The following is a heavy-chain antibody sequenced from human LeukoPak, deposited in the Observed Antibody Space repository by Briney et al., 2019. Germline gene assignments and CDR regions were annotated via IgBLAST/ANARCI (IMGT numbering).Heavy chain of an antibody. CDR3: ATQYYDFWSGYPLSYYYYYMDV. Sequence: SETPSLTCTVSGGSISSGSYYWSWIRQPAGKGLEWIGRIYTSGSTNYNPSLKSRVTISVDTSKNQFSLKLSSVTAADTAVYYCATQYYDFWSGYPLSYYYYYMDVWGKGTTVTVSS. CDR2: IYTSGST. CDR1: GGSISSGSYY. D-gene: IGHD3-3*01. J-gene: IGHJ6*03. V-gene: IGHV4-61*02.